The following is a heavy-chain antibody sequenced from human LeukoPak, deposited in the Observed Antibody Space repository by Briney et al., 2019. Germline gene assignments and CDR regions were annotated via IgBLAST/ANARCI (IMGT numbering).Heavy chain of an antibody. CDR3: ARHEEEDGYNAKTLDY. Sequence: SETLSLTCTVSGGSISSNNYWAWIRQPPGMGLEWIGTIHYSGNTYYNPSLRSRVTFSVDTSKIQFSLRLSSVTAADTAVYYCARHEEEDGYNAKTLDYWGQGTLVTVSS. CDR1: GGSISSNNY. J-gene: IGHJ4*02. D-gene: IGHD5-24*01. V-gene: IGHV4-39*01. CDR2: IHYSGNT.